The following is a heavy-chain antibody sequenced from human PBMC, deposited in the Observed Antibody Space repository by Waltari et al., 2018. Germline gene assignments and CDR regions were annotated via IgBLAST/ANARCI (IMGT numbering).Heavy chain of an antibody. J-gene: IGHJ4*02. V-gene: IGHV3-33*01. CDR3: ARGPRGDYDSSGYYDY. Sequence: QVQLVESGGGVVQPGRSLRLSCAASGFTFSSYGMHWVRQAPGKGLEWVAVIWYDGSNKYYADSVKGRFTISRDNSKNTLYLQMNSLRAEDTAVYYCARGPRGDYDSSGYYDYWGQGTLVTVSS. CDR1: GFTFSSYG. D-gene: IGHD3-22*01. CDR2: IWYDGSNK.